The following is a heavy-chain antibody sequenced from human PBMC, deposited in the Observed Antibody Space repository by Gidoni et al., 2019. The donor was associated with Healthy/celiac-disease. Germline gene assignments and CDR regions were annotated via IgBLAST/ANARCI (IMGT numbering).Heavy chain of an antibody. J-gene: IGHJ4*02. D-gene: IGHD2-2*01. CDR3: AKGPERWPRAVDY. Sequence: QVQLVESGGGVVQPGGSLRISCSASGFTFSSYGMHWVRQAPGKGLEWVAFIRYDGSNKYYADSVKGRFTISRDNSKNTLYLQMNSLRAEDTAVYYCAKGPERWPRAVDYWGQGTLVTVSS. CDR2: IRYDGSNK. CDR1: GFTFSSYG. V-gene: IGHV3-30*02.